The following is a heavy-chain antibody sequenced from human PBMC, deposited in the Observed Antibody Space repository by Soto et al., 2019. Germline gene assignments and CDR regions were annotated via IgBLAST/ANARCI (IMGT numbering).Heavy chain of an antibody. CDR3: AKLGCSSWSPHYYFDY. CDR1: GFTFNNYA. J-gene: IGHJ4*02. CDR2: ITDSGDDT. V-gene: IGHV3-23*01. Sequence: EVQLLESGGGLVQPGGSLRLSCAASGFTFNNYAMGWVRQAPGKGLEWVSAITDSGDDTYYIDSVKGRFTISRDNSKSTLYLQMNSLRAEDTAIYYCAKLGCSSWSPHYYFDYCGQGTLVTVSS. D-gene: IGHD2-2*01.